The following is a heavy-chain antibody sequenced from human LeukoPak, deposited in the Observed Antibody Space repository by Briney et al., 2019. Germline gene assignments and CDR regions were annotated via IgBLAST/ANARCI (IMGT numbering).Heavy chain of an antibody. D-gene: IGHD3-16*02. CDR1: GGTFNNYT. Sequence: ASVKVSCKASGGTFNNYTISWVRQAPGKGLEWMGGFDPEDGETIYAQKFQGRVTMTEDTSTDTAYMELSSLRSEDTAVYYCATEEVIGRNDYWGQGTLVTVSS. CDR2: FDPEDGET. CDR3: ATEEVIGRNDY. V-gene: IGHV1-24*01. J-gene: IGHJ4*02.